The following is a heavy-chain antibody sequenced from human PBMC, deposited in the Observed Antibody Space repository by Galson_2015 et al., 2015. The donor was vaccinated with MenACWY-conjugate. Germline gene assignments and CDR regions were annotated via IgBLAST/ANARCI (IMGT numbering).Heavy chain of an antibody. V-gene: IGHV3-72*01. D-gene: IGHD3-9*01. CDR2: SRNRANSYTT. CDR3: ARDTLTGPRTDV. CDR1: GFTLSDYY. J-gene: IGHJ6*02. Sequence: CAASGFTLSDYYTDWVRQAPGKGLEWIGRSRNRANSYTTEYAASVKGRFTISRDDSGNSVYLQMNGLKTEDTAVYFCARDTLTGPRTDVWGQGTTVTVSS.